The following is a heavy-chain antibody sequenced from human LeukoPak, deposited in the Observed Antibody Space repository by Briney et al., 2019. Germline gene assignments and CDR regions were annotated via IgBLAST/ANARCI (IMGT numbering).Heavy chain of an antibody. D-gene: IGHD2-2*01. CDR1: GFAFSDYY. CDR2: ISSNSRYT. CDR3: VKGYCSSTSCYAFDY. V-gene: IGHV3-11*06. J-gene: IGHJ4*02. Sequence: GGSLRLSCAASGFAFSDYYMTWTRQAPGKGLEWISYISSNSRYTNYADSVKGRFTISRDNSKNTLYLQMSSLRGEDTAVYYCVKGYCSSTSCYAFDYWGQGTLVTVSS.